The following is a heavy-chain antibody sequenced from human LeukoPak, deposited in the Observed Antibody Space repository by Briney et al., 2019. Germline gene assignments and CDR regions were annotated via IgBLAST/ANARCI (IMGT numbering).Heavy chain of an antibody. CDR1: GFTFSSYG. CDR3: AKDLGYDFWSGYYTSRYYYGMDV. J-gene: IGHJ6*02. CDR2: ISYDGSNK. D-gene: IGHD3-3*01. V-gene: IGHV3-30*18. Sequence: PGGSLRLPCAASGFTFSSYGMHWVRQAPGKGLEWVAVISYDGSNKYYADSVKGRFTISRDNSKNTLYLQMNSLRAEDTAVYYCAKDLGYDFWSGYYTSRYYYGMDVWGQGTTVTVSS.